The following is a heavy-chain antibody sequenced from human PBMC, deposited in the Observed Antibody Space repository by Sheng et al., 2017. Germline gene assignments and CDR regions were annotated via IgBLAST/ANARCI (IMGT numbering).Heavy chain of an antibody. V-gene: IGHV3-7*01. J-gene: IGHJ5*02. CDR2: IKHDGSEK. Sequence: EVQLVESGGGLVQPGGSLRLSCEASGFTFNEYWMSWVRQAPGKGLEWVANIKHDGSEKYYVDSVKGRFTISRDNAYNSLYLQLNSLRVEDTAVYYCARGGGEYCSGGSCYDWFDPWGQGTLVIV. CDR1: GFTFNEYW. D-gene: IGHD2-15*01. CDR3: ARGGGEYCSGGSCYDWFDP.